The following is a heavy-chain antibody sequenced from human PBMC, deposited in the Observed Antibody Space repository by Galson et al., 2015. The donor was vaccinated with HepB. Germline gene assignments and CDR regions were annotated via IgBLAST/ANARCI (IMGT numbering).Heavy chain of an antibody. CDR3: ARAGLLWVYGSGGMDV. CDR1: GFTFSSYS. J-gene: IGHJ6*02. D-gene: IGHD3-10*01. CDR2: ISSSSSTI. Sequence: SLRLSCAASGFTFSSYSMNWVRQAPGKGLEWVSYISSSSSTIYYADSVKGRFTISRDNAKNSLYLQMNSLRAEDTAVYYCARAGLLWVYGSGGMDVWGQGTTVTVSS. V-gene: IGHV3-48*01.